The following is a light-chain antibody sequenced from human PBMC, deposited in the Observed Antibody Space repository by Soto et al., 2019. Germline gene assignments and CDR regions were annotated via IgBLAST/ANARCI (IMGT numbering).Light chain of an antibody. V-gene: IGKV1-5*01. Sequence: DIQITQSPSTLSASLGETVTITCRASQSVSIWLAWYQKKPGKAPKVLIWDASTLQRGVPSRFSGSGSGTEFTLTISSLQPEDFATYYCQQYDGYSTWTFGQGTKVDI. CDR3: QQYDGYSTWT. J-gene: IGKJ1*01. CDR2: DAS. CDR1: QSVSIW.